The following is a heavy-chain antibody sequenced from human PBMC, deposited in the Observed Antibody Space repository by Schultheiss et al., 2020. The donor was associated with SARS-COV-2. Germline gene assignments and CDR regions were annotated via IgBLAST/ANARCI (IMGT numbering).Heavy chain of an antibody. CDR3: ARGRELL. D-gene: IGHD3-10*01. CDR1: GGTFSSYA. Sequence: ASVKVSCKASGGTFSSYAISWVRQAPGQGLEWMGIINPSGGSTSYAQKFQGRVTMTRDTSTSTVYMELSSLRSEDTAVYYCARGRELLWGQGTLVTVSS. CDR2: INPSGGST. J-gene: IGHJ4*02. V-gene: IGHV1-46*01.